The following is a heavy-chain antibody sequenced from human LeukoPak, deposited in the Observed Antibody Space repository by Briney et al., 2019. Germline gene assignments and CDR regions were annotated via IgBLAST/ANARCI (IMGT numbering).Heavy chain of an antibody. J-gene: IGHJ3*02. Sequence: SETLSLTCTVSGGSISSYYWSWIRQPPGKGLEWIGDIYYSGSTNYNPSLKSRVTISVDTSKNQFSLKLSSVTAADTAVYYCARVATGDSDAFDIWGQGTMVTVSS. CDR1: GGSISSYY. D-gene: IGHD1-26*01. CDR3: ARVATGDSDAFDI. CDR2: IYYSGST. V-gene: IGHV4-59*01.